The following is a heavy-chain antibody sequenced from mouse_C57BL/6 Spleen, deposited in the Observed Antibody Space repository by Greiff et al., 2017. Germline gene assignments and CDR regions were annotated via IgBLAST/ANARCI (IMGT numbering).Heavy chain of an antibody. D-gene: IGHD1-1*01. CDR1: GFSLSTSGMG. Sequence: QVTLKVSGPGILQSSQTLSLTCSFSGFSLSTSGMGVSWIRQPSGKGLEWLAHIYWDDDKRDNPSLKSRLTLSKDTSRNQVFLKITSVDTADTATYYCARRGTTVVEGDYAMDYWGQGTSVTVSS. CDR3: ARRGTTVVEGDYAMDY. CDR2: IYWDDDK. J-gene: IGHJ4*01. V-gene: IGHV8-12*01.